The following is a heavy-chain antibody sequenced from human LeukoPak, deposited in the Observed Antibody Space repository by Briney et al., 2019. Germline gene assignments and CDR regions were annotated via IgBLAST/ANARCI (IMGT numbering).Heavy chain of an antibody. J-gene: IGHJ3*02. Sequence: GRSLRLSCAASGFTFSSYGMHWVRQAPGKGLEWVAYIRYDGSNKYYADSVKGRFTISRDNSKNTLYLQMNSMRAEDTAVYYCARDAFDIWGQGTMVTVSS. V-gene: IGHV3-30*02. CDR2: IRYDGSNK. CDR3: ARDAFDI. CDR1: GFTFSSYG.